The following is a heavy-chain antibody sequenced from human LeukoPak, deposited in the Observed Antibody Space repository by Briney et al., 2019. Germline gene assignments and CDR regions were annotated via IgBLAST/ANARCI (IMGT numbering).Heavy chain of an antibody. CDR3: AASQAVAGDYYYGMDV. Sequence: SVKVSCKASGGTFSSYAISWVRQAPGQGLEWMGRIIPILGIANYAQKFQGRVTITADKSTSTAYMELSSLRSEDTAVYYCAASQAVAGDYYYGMDVWGQGTTVTVSS. D-gene: IGHD6-19*01. CDR2: IIPILGIA. J-gene: IGHJ6*02. CDR1: GGTFSSYA. V-gene: IGHV1-69*04.